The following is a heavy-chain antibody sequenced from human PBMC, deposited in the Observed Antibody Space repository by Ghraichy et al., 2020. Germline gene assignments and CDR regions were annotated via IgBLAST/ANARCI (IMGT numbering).Heavy chain of an antibody. CDR3: ARHRFSDCDSSSCYKYNWFGP. J-gene: IGHJ5*02. D-gene: IGHD2-2*01. CDR1: GGSISSSYYF. CDR2: IYYSGST. V-gene: IGHV4-39*01. Sequence: SETPSLTCTVSGGSISSSYYFWGWIRQPPGKGLEWIGSIYYSGSTYYNPSLKSRVTISVDTSINQFSLKLSSVTAADTAVYYCARHRFSDCDSSSCYKYNWFGPWGQGTLVTVSS.